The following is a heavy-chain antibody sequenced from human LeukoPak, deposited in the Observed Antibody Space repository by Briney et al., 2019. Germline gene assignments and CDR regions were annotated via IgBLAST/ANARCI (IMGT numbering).Heavy chain of an antibody. D-gene: IGHD5-12*01. J-gene: IGHJ4*02. V-gene: IGHV3-23*01. CDR1: GFTFSSYA. CDR3: AKSYNGYESKPDY. Sequence: GGSLRLSCAASGFTFSSYAMSWVRQAPGKGLEWVSSISNSGGRTFYTDSVKGWFTISRDNSKITLYLQMNSLRAEDTAVYYCAKSYNGYESKPDYWGQGTLVTVSS. CDR2: ISNSGGRT.